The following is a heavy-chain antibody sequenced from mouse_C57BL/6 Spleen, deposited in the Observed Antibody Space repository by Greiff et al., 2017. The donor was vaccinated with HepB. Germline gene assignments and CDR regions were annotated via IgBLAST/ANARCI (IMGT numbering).Heavy chain of an antibody. J-gene: IGHJ2*01. Sequence: VQLQQSGAELVKPGASVKISCKASGYAFSSYWMNWVKQRPGKGLEWIGQIYPGDGDTNYNGKFKGKATLTADKSSSTAYMQLSSLTSEDSAVYFCARGGGYYYGSSPFDYWGQGTTLTVSS. CDR2: IYPGDGDT. D-gene: IGHD1-1*01. CDR3: ARGGGYYYGSSPFDY. V-gene: IGHV1-80*01. CDR1: GYAFSSYW.